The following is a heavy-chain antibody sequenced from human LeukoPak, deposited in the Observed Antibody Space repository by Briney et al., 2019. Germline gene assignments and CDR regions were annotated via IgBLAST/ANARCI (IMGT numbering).Heavy chain of an antibody. CDR3: ATYTHWVAGDV. V-gene: IGHV3-7*01. CDR1: GFTLSNSW. CDR2: MNQDGSEK. Sequence: PGGSLRLSCAGSGFTLSNSWMGWVRQAPGKGLEWVANMNQDGSEKDYVDSVKGRFTISRDNARNSLYLQMGSLRAEDTAVYYCATYTHWVAGDVWGQGTTVTVSS. J-gene: IGHJ6*02. D-gene: IGHD3-16*01.